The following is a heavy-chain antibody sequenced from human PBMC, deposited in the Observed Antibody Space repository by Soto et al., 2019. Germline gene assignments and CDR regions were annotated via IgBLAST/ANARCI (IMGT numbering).Heavy chain of an antibody. CDR1: GYSISSGYY. J-gene: IGHJ4*02. Sequence: PSETLSLTCAVSGYSISSGYYWGWMRQPPGKGLEWIGSIYHSGSTYYNPSLKSRVSISVDTSKNQFSLRLSSVTAADTAMYYCARRHSSSWYGLDYWGQGTLVTVSS. V-gene: IGHV4-38-2*01. D-gene: IGHD6-13*01. CDR2: IYHSGST. CDR3: ARRHSSSWYGLDY.